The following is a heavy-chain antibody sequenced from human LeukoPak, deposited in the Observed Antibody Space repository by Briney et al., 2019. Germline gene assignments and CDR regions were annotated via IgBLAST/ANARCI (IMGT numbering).Heavy chain of an antibody. CDR1: GFTFSSYS. Sequence: GGSLRLSCAASGFTFSSYSMNWVRQAPGKGLEWVANIKQDGSEKYYVDSVKGRFTISRDNAKNSLYLQMNSLRAEDTAVYYCAREGGYLDYWGQGTLVTVSS. V-gene: IGHV3-7*01. CDR3: AREGGYLDY. J-gene: IGHJ4*02. CDR2: IKQDGSEK. D-gene: IGHD3-16*01.